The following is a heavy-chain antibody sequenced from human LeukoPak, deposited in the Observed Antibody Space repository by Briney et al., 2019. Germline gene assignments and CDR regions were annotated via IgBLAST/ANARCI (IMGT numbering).Heavy chain of an antibody. D-gene: IGHD3-22*01. CDR2: INHSGST. V-gene: IGHV4-34*01. Sequence: PSETLSLTCAVYGGSFSGYYWSWIRQPPGKGLGWIGEINHSGSTNYNPSLKSRVTISVDTSKNQFSLKLSSVTAADTAVYYCARGTYYYDSSGYYYRVHNYYYMDVWGKGTTVTVSS. J-gene: IGHJ6*03. CDR1: GGSFSGYY. CDR3: ARGTYYYDSSGYYYRVHNYYYMDV.